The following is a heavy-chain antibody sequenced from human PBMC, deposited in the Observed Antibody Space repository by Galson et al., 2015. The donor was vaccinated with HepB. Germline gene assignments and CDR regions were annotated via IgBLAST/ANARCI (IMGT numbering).Heavy chain of an antibody. CDR3: AKAWLQFSLPTMSFDY. CDR2: ISYDGSNK. Sequence: SLRLSCAASGFTFSSYGMHWVRQAPGKGLEWVAVISYDGSNKYYADSVKGRFTISRDNSKNTLSLQMNSLRAEDTAVYYCAKAWLQFSLPTMSFDYWGQGTLVTVSS. D-gene: IGHD5-24*01. V-gene: IGHV3-30*18. J-gene: IGHJ4*02. CDR1: GFTFSSYG.